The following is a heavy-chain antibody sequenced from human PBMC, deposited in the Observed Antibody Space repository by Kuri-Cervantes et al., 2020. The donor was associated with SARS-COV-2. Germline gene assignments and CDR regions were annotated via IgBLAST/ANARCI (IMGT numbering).Heavy chain of an antibody. V-gene: IGHV3-7*01. D-gene: IGHD5-12*01. J-gene: IGHJ4*02. CDR3: ATASGYDYGDY. CDR1: GFTFSSYW. Sequence: GESLKISCAASGFTFSSYWMSWVRQAPGKGLEWVANIKQDGSEKYYVDSVKGRFTISRDNAKNSLYLQMNSLRAEDTAVYYCATASGYDYGDYWGQGTLVTVSS. CDR2: IKQDGSEK.